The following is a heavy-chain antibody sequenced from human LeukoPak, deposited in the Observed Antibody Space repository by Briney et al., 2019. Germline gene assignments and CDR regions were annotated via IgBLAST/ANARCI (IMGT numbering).Heavy chain of an antibody. V-gene: IGHV3-23*01. CDR1: GFTFSTYA. CDR2: IGSTITNI. J-gene: IGHJ4*02. D-gene: IGHD5-12*01. Sequence: GGSLRLSCAASGFTFSTYAMSWVRQAPGKGLEWVSTIGSTITNIYYADSVKGRFTISRDNSKKTLFLQMNSLRAEDTAVYYCAKRLSGYDWDWGQGILVTVSA. CDR3: AKRLSGYDWD.